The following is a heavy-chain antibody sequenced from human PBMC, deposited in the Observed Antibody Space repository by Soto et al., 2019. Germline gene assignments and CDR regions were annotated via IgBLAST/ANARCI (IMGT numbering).Heavy chain of an antibody. CDR3: AKGGSSWTEWFDP. CDR1: GYPLTAKY. CDR2: INPSSGGT. D-gene: IGHD6-13*01. Sequence: QVQLVQSGAEVKKPGASVKVSCKASGYPLTAKYLHWVRQAPGQGLEWMGWINPSSGGTKEAQKFRGRVTMTRDTSISAAYMELSRLTSDDTAVDYCAKGGSSWTEWFDPWGQGTLVTVS. J-gene: IGHJ5*02. V-gene: IGHV1-2*02.